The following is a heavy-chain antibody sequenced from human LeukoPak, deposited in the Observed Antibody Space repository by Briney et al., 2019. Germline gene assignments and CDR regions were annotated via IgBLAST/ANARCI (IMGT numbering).Heavy chain of an antibody. D-gene: IGHD6-19*01. CDR3: ARGVLGYSSGWPYYYYYGMDV. J-gene: IGHJ6*04. CDR1: GGSFSGYY. V-gene: IGHV4-34*01. CDR2: INHSGST. Sequence: SETLSLTCAVYGGSFSGYYWSWIRQPPGKGLEWIGEINHSGSTNYNPSLKSRVTISVDTSKNQFSLKLSSVTAADTAVYYCARGVLGYSSGWPYYYYYGMDVWGKRTTVTVSS.